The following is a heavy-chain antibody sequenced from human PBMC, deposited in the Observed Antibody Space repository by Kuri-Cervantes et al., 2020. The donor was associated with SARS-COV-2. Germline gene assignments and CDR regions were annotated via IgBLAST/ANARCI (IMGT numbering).Heavy chain of an antibody. D-gene: IGHD3-10*01. V-gene: IGHV1-69*05. J-gene: IGHJ6*03. CDR3: ARELLGIQSSGSYYMDG. CDR1: GGTFCSHA. CDR2: IIPNFGTA. Sequence: SVQVSCKAAGGTFCSHAISWVLQPPGQGLEWMGGIIPNFGTANYAQKFQGRVTITTDESTSTAYMELSSLRSEDTAVYYCARELLGIQSSGSYYMDGWGKGTTVTVSS.